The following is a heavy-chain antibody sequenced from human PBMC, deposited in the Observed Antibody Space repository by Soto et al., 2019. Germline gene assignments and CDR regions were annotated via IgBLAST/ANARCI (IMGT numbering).Heavy chain of an antibody. J-gene: IGHJ4*02. CDR3: AKASSYYYDSSGHQDY. CDR2: ISYDGSNK. CDR1: GFTFSSYG. D-gene: IGHD3-22*01. V-gene: IGHV3-30*18. Sequence: GGSLRLSCAASGFTFSSYGMHWVRQAPGKGLEWVAVISYDGSNKYYADSVKGRFTISRDNSKNTLYLQMNSLRAEDTAVYYCAKASSYYYDSSGHQDYWGQGTLVTVSS.